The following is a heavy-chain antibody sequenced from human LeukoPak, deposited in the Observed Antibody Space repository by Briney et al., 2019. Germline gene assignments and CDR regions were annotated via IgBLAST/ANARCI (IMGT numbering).Heavy chain of an antibody. V-gene: IGHV3-66*01. CDR2: IYSGGTT. D-gene: IGHD6-13*01. Sequence: PGGSLRLSCAASGFTVSGNYMNWVRQAPGKGLEWVSVIYSGGTTYYADSVKGRFTISRDNSKNTLYLQLNSLRVEDMAVYYCARGALGAAGRLDYWGQGTLVTASS. CDR1: GFTVSGNY. J-gene: IGHJ4*02. CDR3: ARGALGAAGRLDY.